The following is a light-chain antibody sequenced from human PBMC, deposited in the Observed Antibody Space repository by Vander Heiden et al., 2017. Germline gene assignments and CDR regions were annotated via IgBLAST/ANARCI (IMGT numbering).Light chain of an antibody. J-gene: IGKJ2*01. CDR2: WAS. CDR1: QTVLYSSNNKNY. Sequence: DIVMPQSPDSLAVSLGARATINCKSSQTVLYSSNNKNYLAWYQQKPGQPPKLLIYWASTRESGVPDRFSGSGSGTDFTLTISSLQAEDVAVYYCQQYYSTPPYTFGQGTKLEIK. V-gene: IGKV4-1*01. CDR3: QQYYSTPPYT.